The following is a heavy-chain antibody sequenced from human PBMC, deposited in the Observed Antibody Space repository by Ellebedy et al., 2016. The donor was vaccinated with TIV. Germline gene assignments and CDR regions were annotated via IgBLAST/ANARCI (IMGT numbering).Heavy chain of an antibody. CDR3: ARAKVVVAATHNWFDP. D-gene: IGHD2-15*01. CDR1: GFTFSSYG. CDR2: MSHDGRNY. J-gene: IGHJ5*02. Sequence: GESLKISCVVSGFTFSSYGMHWVRQAPGKGLECVAGMSHDGRNYKYADSVKGRFTISRDNSKNTLYLQMNSLRAEDTAVYYCARAKVVVAATHNWFDPWGQGTLVTVSS. V-gene: IGHV3-30*03.